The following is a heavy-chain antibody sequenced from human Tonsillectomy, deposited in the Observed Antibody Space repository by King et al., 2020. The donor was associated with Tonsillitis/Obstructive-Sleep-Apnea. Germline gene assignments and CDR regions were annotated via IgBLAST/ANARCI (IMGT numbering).Heavy chain of an antibody. CDR3: ARGYWSSTSCYPYYYYMDV. Sequence: VQLQQWGAGLLKPSKTLSLTCAIYGGSFSGYYWSWIRQPPGKGLEWIGEINHSGSTNYNPSLKSRVTISVDTSKNQFSLKLNSVTAADTAVYYCARGYWSSTSCYPYYYYMDVWGKGTTVTVSS. J-gene: IGHJ6*03. D-gene: IGHD2-2*01. CDR2: INHSGST. CDR1: GGSFSGYY. V-gene: IGHV4-34*01.